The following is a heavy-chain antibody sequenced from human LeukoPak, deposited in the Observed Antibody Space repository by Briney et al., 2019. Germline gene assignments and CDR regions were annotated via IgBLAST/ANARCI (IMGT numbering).Heavy chain of an antibody. V-gene: IGHV1-46*01. Sequence: EASVKVSCKSSGYTFTSYYMYWVRQAPGQGLEWMGIINPSGGSTSYAQKFQGRVTMTRDTSTSTVYMELSSLRSGDTAVYYCARDSGMVRGTVDYWGQGTLVTVSS. CDR1: GYTFTSYY. D-gene: IGHD3-10*01. CDR2: INPSGGST. J-gene: IGHJ4*02. CDR3: ARDSGMVRGTVDY.